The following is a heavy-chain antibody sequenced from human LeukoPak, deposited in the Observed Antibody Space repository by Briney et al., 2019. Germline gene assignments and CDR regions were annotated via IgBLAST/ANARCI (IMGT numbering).Heavy chain of an antibody. CDR1: GGSISSSSYY. CDR3: ARDSSGCFDY. Sequence: SETLSLTCTVSGGSISSSSYYWGWIRQPPGKGLEWIGSIYYSGSTYYNPSLKSRVTISVDTSKNQFSLKLSSVTAADTAVYYCARDSSGCFDYWGQGTLVTVSS. CDR2: IYYSGST. V-gene: IGHV4-39*07. J-gene: IGHJ4*02. D-gene: IGHD3-22*01.